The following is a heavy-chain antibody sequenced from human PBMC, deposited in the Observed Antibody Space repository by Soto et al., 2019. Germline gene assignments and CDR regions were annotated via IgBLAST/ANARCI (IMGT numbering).Heavy chain of an antibody. J-gene: IGHJ4*02. Sequence: VHLVQSGAEVKKPGASLKVSCKASGYNLVDHYVHWVRQAPGQGLEWMGWINPSTGGPRYTQKFEGSVTIASDASINPAYLEINRMNSDDTAVYFCARSIALAGPGAFDLWGQGTIVTVSS. V-gene: IGHV1-2*02. CDR3: ARSIALAGPGAFDL. CDR2: INPSTGGP. D-gene: IGHD3-3*02. CDR1: GYNLVDHY.